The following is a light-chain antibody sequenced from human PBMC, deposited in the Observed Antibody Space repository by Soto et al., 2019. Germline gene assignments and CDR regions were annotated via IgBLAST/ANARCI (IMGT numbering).Light chain of an antibody. CDR2: GPS. CDR1: QSVSSN. J-gene: IGKJ1*01. CDR3: QQYNNWPRT. V-gene: IGKV3-15*01. Sequence: IVRRQSRATLCVSPGERATRSCRASQSVSSNLAWYQQTPGPAPRLLIYGPSARATGIPARFSGSGSETEFTLTISSLQSEDFAVYYCQQYNNWPRTFGQGTKVDIK.